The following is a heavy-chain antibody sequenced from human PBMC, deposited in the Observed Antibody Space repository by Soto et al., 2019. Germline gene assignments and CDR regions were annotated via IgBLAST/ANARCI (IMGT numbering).Heavy chain of an antibody. CDR2: INAGDGNI. CDR1: GSTFTTYA. J-gene: IGHJ5*02. CDR3: ARGWWDVRPQDWFDP. V-gene: IGHV1-3*01. D-gene: IGHD1-26*01. Sequence: ASVTVSCQASGSTFTTYAMHWVRQAPGQRLEWMGWINAGDGNIKYSQKFQGRVTITRDTSASTVYMELSSLRSEDTAVYYCARGWWDVRPQDWFDPWGQGTLVTSP.